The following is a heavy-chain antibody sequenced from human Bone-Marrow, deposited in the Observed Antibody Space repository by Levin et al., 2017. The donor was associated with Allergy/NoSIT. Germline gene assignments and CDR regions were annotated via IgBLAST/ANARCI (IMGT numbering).Heavy chain of an antibody. Sequence: SGPTLVKPTQTLTLTCTFSGFSLSTSGVGVGWIRQPPGKALEWLALIYWDDDKRYSPSLKSRLTITKDTSKNQVVLTMTNMDPVDTATYYCAHSFRDSIQPLWAFDIWGQGTMVTVSS. J-gene: IGHJ3*02. CDR2: IYWDDDK. CDR3: AHSFRDSIQPLWAFDI. D-gene: IGHD3-22*01. CDR1: GFSLSTSGVG. V-gene: IGHV2-5*02.